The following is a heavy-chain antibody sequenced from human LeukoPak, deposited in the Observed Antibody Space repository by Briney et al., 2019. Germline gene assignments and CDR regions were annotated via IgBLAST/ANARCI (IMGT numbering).Heavy chain of an antibody. D-gene: IGHD4-11*01. J-gene: IGHJ4*02. CDR1: GRSISSSSYY. CDR2: NYYSGIT. CDR3: ARSMTTVSYFDY. V-gene: IGHV4-39*07. Sequence: AETLSLTCTVSGRSISSSSYYWRRGPKPPGKGLDWIGRNYYSGITYYNPSLKSPVTISVATSKNQFSLKLSSVTAADTAVYYCARSMTTVSYFDYWGQRTLVTVSS.